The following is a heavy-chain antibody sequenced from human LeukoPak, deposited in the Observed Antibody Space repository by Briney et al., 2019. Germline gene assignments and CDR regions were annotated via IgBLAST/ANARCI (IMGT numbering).Heavy chain of an antibody. Sequence: SETLSLTCAVYGGSFTGYYWTWIRQPPGKRLEWIGEVNHSGFTSYNPSLKSRVTISVDTSKNQFSLKLSSVTAADTAVYYCARGVMQLDIKYYYYYYYMDVWGKGTTVTVSS. CDR1: GGSFTGYY. V-gene: IGHV4-34*01. D-gene: IGHD6-6*01. CDR2: VNHSGFT. CDR3: ARGVMQLDIKYYYYYYYMDV. J-gene: IGHJ6*03.